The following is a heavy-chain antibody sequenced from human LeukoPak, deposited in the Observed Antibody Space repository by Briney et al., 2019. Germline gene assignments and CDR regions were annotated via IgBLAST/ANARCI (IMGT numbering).Heavy chain of an antibody. CDR3: ARALLQYQLEGPFDP. V-gene: IGHV4-59*01. Sequence: SETLSLTCIVSGGSISSDYWSWIRQPPGKGLEWIGYIYYSGSTNYKSSLKSRVTISVDTSKNQFSLRLSSVTAADTAVYYCARALLQYQLEGPFDPWGQGTLVTVSS. CDR1: GGSISSDY. CDR2: IYYSGST. J-gene: IGHJ5*02. D-gene: IGHD2-2*01.